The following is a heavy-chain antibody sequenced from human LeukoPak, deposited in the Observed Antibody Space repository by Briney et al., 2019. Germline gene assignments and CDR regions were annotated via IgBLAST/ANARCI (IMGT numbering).Heavy chain of an antibody. J-gene: IGHJ4*02. D-gene: IGHD4-23*01. CDR1: GGSISSYY. Sequence: SETLSLTCTVSGGSISSYYWSWIRQPPGKGLEWSGYIYYSGRTNYNPSLKSRVTISVDTSKNQFSLKLSSVTAADTAVYYCARAPRDYDGGYIDYWGQGTLVTVSS. V-gene: IGHV4-59*01. CDR3: ARAPRDYDGGYIDY. CDR2: IYYSGRT.